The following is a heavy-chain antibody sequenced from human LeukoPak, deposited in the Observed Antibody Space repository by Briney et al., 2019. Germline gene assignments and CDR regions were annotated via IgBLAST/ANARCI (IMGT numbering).Heavy chain of an antibody. J-gene: IGHJ4*02. D-gene: IGHD2-21*01. Sequence: GGSLRLSCAASGFTFSSYWMSWVRQAPGKGLEWVANIESDGSEKSYVVSVKGRFTISRDNGKNSLYLQMNSLRAEDTAVYYCARGPSYCGGDCYNYFDYWGQGTLVTVSS. V-gene: IGHV3-7*01. CDR2: IESDGSEK. CDR3: ARGPSYCGGDCYNYFDY. CDR1: GFTFSSYW.